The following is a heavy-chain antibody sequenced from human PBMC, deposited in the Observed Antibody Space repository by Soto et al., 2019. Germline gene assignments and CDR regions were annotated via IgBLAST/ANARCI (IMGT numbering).Heavy chain of an antibody. V-gene: IGHV5-10-1*01. D-gene: IGHD5-18*01. J-gene: IGHJ3*01. CDR2: IDPSDSYS. CDR1: GYSSTNYW. CDR3: VIQYMDTVTNDFDA. Sequence: GGSLKISCKGSGYSSTNYWINWVRQMPGKGLEWMGKIDPSDSYSIYSPSFQGHVTISADKSITTAFLQWSRLKASDTAMYYCVIQYMDTVTNDFDACGQATMVTLSS.